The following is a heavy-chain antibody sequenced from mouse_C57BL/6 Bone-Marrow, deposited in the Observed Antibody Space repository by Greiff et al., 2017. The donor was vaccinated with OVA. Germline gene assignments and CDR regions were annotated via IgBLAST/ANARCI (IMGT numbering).Heavy chain of an antibody. CDR3: VRRDYGPYWYFDV. Sequence: EVQVVESGGGLVQPKGSLKLSCAASGFSFNTYAMNWVRQAPGKGLEWVARIRSKSNNYATYYADSVKDRFTISRDDSESMLYLQMNNLKTEDTAMYYCVRRDYGPYWYFDVWGTGTTVTVSS. V-gene: IGHV10-1*01. D-gene: IGHD1-1*02. CDR1: GFSFNTYA. J-gene: IGHJ1*03. CDR2: IRSKSNNYAT.